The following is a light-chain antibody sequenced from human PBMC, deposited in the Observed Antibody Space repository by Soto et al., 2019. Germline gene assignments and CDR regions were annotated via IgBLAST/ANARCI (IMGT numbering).Light chain of an antibody. V-gene: IGKV3-20*01. J-gene: IGKJ2*01. CDR3: QQYGSSPPYT. CDR2: AAS. CDR1: RSFSSSY. Sequence: EIVLTQSPGTLALSPGERATLSCRASRSFSSSYLAWYQQMPGQAPRLLIYAASSRATGIPDRFSGSGSGTDFTLTISRLEPEDSAGYYCQQYGSSPPYTFGQGTKLEIK.